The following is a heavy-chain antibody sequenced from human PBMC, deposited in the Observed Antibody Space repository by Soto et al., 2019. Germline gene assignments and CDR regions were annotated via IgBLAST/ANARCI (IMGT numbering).Heavy chain of an antibody. CDR2: ISYDGSNK. J-gene: IGHJ6*03. CDR1: GFTFSSYG. CDR3: AKDCQDGGYAHYFYYHLDG. V-gene: IGHV3-30*18. D-gene: IGHD5-12*01. Sequence: GGSLGLSCAAYGFTFSSYGMHWVRQAPGKGLEWVAVISYDGSNKYYADSVKGRFTISRDNSKNTLYLQMNSLRAEDTAVYYWAKDCQDGGYAHYFYYHLDGLGKGTTVTVSS.